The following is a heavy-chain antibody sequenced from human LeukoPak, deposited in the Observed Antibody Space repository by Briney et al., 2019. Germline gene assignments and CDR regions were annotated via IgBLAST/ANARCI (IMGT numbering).Heavy chain of an antibody. CDR2: ISSSGTTI. V-gene: IGHV3-48*02. D-gene: IGHD6-19*01. CDR3: ARAYSGWYDV. J-gene: IGHJ4*02. Sequence: GGSLRLSCAAAGSTFSSYSMNWVRQAPGKGLVCVSYISSSGTTIYYADSVKGRFTISRDNAKNSLFLQMNSLRDEDTAVYYFARAYSGWYDVWGRGTLVTVSS. CDR1: GSTFSSYS.